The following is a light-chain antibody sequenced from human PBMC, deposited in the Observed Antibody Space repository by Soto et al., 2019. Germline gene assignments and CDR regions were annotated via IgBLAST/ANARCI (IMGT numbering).Light chain of an antibody. CDR3: QQSYSTPRT. Sequence: DIQLTQSPSFLSASVGDRVTMTCRSSQGISTYLAWYQQKPGKAPKLLIYGASTLQSGVPSRFSGSGSGTDFTLTISSLQPEDFATYYCQQSYSTPRTFGQGTKVDIK. V-gene: IGKV1-39*01. CDR2: GAS. J-gene: IGKJ1*01. CDR1: QGISTY.